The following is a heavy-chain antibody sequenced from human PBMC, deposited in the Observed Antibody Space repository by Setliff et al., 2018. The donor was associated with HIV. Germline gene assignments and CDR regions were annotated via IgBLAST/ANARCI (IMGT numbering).Heavy chain of an antibody. CDR2: ISGYSGHT. CDR1: GYTFSDYD. Sequence: ASVKVSCKTSGYTFSDYDVAWVRQAPGQGLKWMGWISGYSGHTSYAQNFQGRVTMTTDTSTNTAYLELRGLRSDDTAIYYCAREHGTSWPYFDFWGQGTLVTVSS. J-gene: IGHJ4*02. V-gene: IGHV1-18*01. CDR3: AREHGTSWPYFDF.